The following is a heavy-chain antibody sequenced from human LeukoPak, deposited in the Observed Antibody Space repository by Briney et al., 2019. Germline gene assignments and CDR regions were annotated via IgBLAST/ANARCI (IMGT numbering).Heavy chain of an antibody. CDR3: AREHPDTAI. D-gene: IGHD5-18*01. J-gene: IGHJ1*01. CDR2: IYHSGNT. CDR1: GVSISSGGYS. Sequence: SQTLSLTCTVTGVSISSGGYSWNWFRQHPGKGLEWIGYIYHSGNTFYNPSLKSRVTISVDTSKNQFSLKLSSVTAADTAVYYCAREHPDTAIWGQGTLVTVSS. V-gene: IGHV4-30-4*08.